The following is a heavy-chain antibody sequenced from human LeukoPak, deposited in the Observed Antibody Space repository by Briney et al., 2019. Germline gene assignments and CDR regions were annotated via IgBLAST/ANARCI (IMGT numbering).Heavy chain of an antibody. CDR1: GGSISSYY. V-gene: IGHV4-59*01. J-gene: IGHJ4*02. D-gene: IGHD5-24*01. CDR3: ARGLGMATSDY. Sequence: PSETLSLTCTVSGGSISSYYWSWIRPPPGKGLEWIGYIYYSGSTNYNPSLKSRVTISVDTSKNKFSLKLSSVTAADTAVYYCARGLGMATSDYWGQGTLVTVSS. CDR2: IYYSGST.